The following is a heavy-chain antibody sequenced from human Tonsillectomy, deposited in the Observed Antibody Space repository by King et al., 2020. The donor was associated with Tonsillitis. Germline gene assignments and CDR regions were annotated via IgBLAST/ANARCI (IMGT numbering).Heavy chain of an antibody. CDR2: IYTSGST. V-gene: IGHV4-61*02. D-gene: IGHD3-22*01. Sequence: QLQESGPGLVKPSQTLSLTCTVSGGSISSGNYYWSWIRQPAGKGLEWIGRIYTSGSTNYNPSLKSRVTISPDTSKNQFSLRLSSLTAADTAVYFCARGYYDSSAYYDAFDIWGQGTMVTVSS. CDR1: GGSISSGNYY. CDR3: ARGYYDSSAYYDAFDI. J-gene: IGHJ3*02.